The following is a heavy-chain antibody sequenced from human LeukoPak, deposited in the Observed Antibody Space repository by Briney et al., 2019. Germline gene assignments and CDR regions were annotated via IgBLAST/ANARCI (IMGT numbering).Heavy chain of an antibody. Sequence: SETLSLTCAVYGGSFSGYYWSWIRQPPGKGLEWIGEINHSGSTNYNPSLKSRVTISVDTSKNQFSLKLSSVTAADTAVYYCAREIVTMVRGALHAFDIWGQGTMVTVSS. CDR3: AREIVTMVRGALHAFDI. CDR1: GGSFSGYY. D-gene: IGHD3-10*01. CDR2: INHSGST. V-gene: IGHV4-34*01. J-gene: IGHJ3*02.